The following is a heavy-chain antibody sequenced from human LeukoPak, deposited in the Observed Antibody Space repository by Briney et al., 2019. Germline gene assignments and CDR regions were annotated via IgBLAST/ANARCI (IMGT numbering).Heavy chain of an antibody. Sequence: ASVKVSCKASGYTFTRYGISWVRQAPGQGLEWMGWISAYNGNTNYAQKLQGRVTMTTDTSTSTAYMELRSLRSDDTAVYYCARDRAYYYDSSGYYSPSDYYYYGMDVWGQGTTVTVSS. J-gene: IGHJ6*02. D-gene: IGHD3-22*01. CDR2: ISAYNGNT. CDR1: GYTFTRYG. CDR3: ARDRAYYYDSSGYYSPSDYYYYGMDV. V-gene: IGHV1-18*01.